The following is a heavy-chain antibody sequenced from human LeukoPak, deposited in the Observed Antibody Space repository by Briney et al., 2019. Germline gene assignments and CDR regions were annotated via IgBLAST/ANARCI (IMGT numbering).Heavy chain of an antibody. CDR3: ASIPPPDDYGGY. J-gene: IGHJ4*02. CDR2: IYYSGST. Sequence: SETLSLTCTVSGSSISSSSYYWGWIRQPPGKGLEWIGSIYYSGSTYYNPSLKSRVTISVDTSKNQFSLKLSSVTAADTAVYYCASIPPPDDYGGYWGQGTLVTVSS. D-gene: IGHD2-2*02. V-gene: IGHV4-39*07. CDR1: GSSISSSSYY.